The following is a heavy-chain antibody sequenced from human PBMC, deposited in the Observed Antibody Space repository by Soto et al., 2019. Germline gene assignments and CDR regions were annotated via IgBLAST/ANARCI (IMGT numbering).Heavy chain of an antibody. J-gene: IGHJ1*01. V-gene: IGHV3-66*01. Sequence: EVQLVESGGGLVQPGGSLRLSCAASGFTVSSNYMSWVRQAPGKGLECVSVIYSGGSTYYADSVKGRCTISRDNSKNTMYRQMNSLRAEDTAVYYCARDMVRGLYPEYFQHWGQGTLVTVSS. CDR1: GFTVSSNY. CDR2: IYSGGST. D-gene: IGHD3-10*01. CDR3: ARDMVRGLYPEYFQH.